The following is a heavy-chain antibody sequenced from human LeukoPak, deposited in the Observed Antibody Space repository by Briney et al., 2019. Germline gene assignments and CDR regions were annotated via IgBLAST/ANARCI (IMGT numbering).Heavy chain of an antibody. CDR3: ARDGVYSSSWYEDDY. CDR1: GYTFTSYG. D-gene: IGHD6-13*01. J-gene: IGHJ4*02. CDR2: ISAYNGNT. Sequence: GASVKVSCEASGYTFTSYGISWVRQAPGQGLEWMGWISAYNGNTNYAQKLQGRVTMTTDTSTSTAYMELRSLRSDDTAVYYCARDGVYSSSWYEDDYWGQGTLVTVSS. V-gene: IGHV1-18*01.